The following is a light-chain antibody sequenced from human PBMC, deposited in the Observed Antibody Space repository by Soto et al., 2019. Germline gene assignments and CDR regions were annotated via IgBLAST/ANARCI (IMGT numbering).Light chain of an antibody. CDR2: SAS. Sequence: DIQMTQSPSTLSASVGDRVIITCRASKSISTWLAWYQQKPGEGPKLLIYSASTLQSGVPSRFSGSGSGTEFTLTISGLQPDDFATYYCQQYDGTFGGGTRVEIK. V-gene: IGKV1-5*01. J-gene: IGKJ4*01. CDR3: QQYDGT. CDR1: KSISTW.